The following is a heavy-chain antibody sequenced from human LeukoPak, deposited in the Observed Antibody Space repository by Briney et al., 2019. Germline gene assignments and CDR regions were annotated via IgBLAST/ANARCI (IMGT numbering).Heavy chain of an antibody. V-gene: IGHV3-48*04. CDR1: GFTFSSYG. J-gene: IGHJ6*03. CDR3: ARRTIAVAGLWGPYYYYMDV. D-gene: IGHD6-19*01. Sequence: GGSLRLSCAASGFTFSSYGMHWVRQAPGKGLEWVSYISSGGSTIYYADSVKGRFTISRDNATISLYLQMNSLRAEDTAVYYCARRTIAVAGLWGPYYYYMDVWGKGTTVTVSS. CDR2: ISSGGSTI.